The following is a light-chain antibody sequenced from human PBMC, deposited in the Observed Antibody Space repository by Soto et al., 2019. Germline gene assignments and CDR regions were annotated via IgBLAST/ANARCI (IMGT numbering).Light chain of an antibody. V-gene: IGKV4-1*01. J-gene: IGKJ2*01. CDR1: PSVLSSSNNKNY. CDR3: QQYYCTPYT. Sequence: DFVMTQTPDSLAVSLGERATINCKSSPSVLSSSNNKNYLAWYQQKPGQPPKLLIYWASTRDSGVPDRFSGSRSGTDFTPTISSLQAEDVAVYYCQQYYCTPYTFGQGTKLEIK. CDR2: WAS.